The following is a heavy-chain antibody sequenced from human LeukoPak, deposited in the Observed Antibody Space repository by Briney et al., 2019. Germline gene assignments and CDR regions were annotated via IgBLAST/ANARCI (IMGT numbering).Heavy chain of an antibody. Sequence: ASVKVSCKASGYTFTSYDINWVRQATGQGLEWMGWMNPNSGNTGYAQKFQGRVTITRNTSISTAYMELSSLRSEDTAVYYCARERRPHSYGSFIGDYWGQGTLVSVSS. D-gene: IGHD5-18*01. CDR1: GYTFTSYD. CDR2: MNPNSGNT. CDR3: ARERRPHSYGSFIGDY. V-gene: IGHV1-8*03. J-gene: IGHJ4*02.